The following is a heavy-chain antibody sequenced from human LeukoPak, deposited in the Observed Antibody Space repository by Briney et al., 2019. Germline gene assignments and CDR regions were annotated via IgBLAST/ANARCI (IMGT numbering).Heavy chain of an antibody. CDR1: GYTFTGYY. D-gene: IGHD3-16*01. Sequence: ASVKVSCKASGYTFTGYYMHWVRQAPGQGLEWMGIINPSGGSTSYAQKFQGRVTMTRDMSTSTVYMELSSLRSEDTAVYYCARVRRRGGEIDYWGQGTLVTVSS. CDR2: INPSGGST. V-gene: IGHV1-46*01. J-gene: IGHJ4*02. CDR3: ARVRRRGGEIDY.